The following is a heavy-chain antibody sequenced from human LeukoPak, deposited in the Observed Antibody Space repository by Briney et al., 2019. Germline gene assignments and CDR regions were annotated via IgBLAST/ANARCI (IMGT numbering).Heavy chain of an antibody. D-gene: IGHD5-18*01. Sequence: SQTLSLTCALSGDSVSSNSAAWNWIRQSPSTGLEWLGRTYYRSKWYNDYAGSVKSRITINPGTSKNQFSLQVNSVTPEDTAVYYCARGGQGDGYSADEAFDIWGQGTMVTVSS. J-gene: IGHJ3*02. CDR1: GDSVSSNSAA. CDR2: TYYRSKWYN. V-gene: IGHV6-1*01. CDR3: ARGGQGDGYSADEAFDI.